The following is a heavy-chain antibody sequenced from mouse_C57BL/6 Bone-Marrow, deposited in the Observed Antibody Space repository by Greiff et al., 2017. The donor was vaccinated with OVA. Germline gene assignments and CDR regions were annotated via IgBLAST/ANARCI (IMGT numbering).Heavy chain of an antibody. J-gene: IGHJ3*01. V-gene: IGHV1-81*01. CDR3: ATPGWAY. CDR1: GYTFTSYG. CDR2: IYPRSGNT. Sequence: VQLQESGAELARPGASVKLSCKASGYTFTSYGISWVKQRTGQGLEWIGEIYPRSGNTYYNEKFKGKATLTADKSSSTAYMELRSLTSEDSAVYFCATPGWAYWGQGTLVTVSA.